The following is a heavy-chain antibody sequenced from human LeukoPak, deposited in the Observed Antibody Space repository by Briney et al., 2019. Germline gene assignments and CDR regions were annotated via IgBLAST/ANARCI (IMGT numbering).Heavy chain of an antibody. CDR3: ASNSSSYYFDC. CDR1: GYTFTSYD. J-gene: IGHJ4*02. V-gene: IGHV1-8*01. CDR2: MSPNSGDT. D-gene: IGHD6-6*01. Sequence: GASVKVSCKASGYTFTSYDFNWVRQATGQRPEWMGWMSPNSGDTGYAQKFQDRVTMTRNTSISTAYMELSSLRSDDTAVYYCASNSSSYYFDCWGQGTLVTVSS.